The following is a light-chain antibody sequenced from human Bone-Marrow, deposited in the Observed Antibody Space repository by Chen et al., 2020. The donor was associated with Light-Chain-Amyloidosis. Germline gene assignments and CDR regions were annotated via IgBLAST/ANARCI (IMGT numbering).Light chain of an antibody. J-gene: IGKJ1*01. CDR3: QQYNDWPRT. Sequence: EIVMTQSPATLSLSPGERATLSCRASHSVSSNLAWYQQKPGQAPRLLIYGAFTRATGIPARFSGGGSGTEFTLTISSLQSEDFAVYYCQQYNDWPRTFGQGIRVEIQ. CDR2: GAF. CDR1: HSVSSN. V-gene: IGKV3-15*01.